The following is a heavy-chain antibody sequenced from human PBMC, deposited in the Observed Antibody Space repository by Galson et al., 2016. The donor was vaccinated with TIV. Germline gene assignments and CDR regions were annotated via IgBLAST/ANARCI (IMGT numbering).Heavy chain of an antibody. CDR2: ISYDGSDK. CDR1: GFTFSSYG. Sequence: SLRLSCAASGFTFSSYGMHWVRQAPGKGLEWVAIISYDGSDKDYTGSVKGRFTIFRDKSKNTLYLQMDSVRVEDTATYYCARIHRSYGMDVWGQGTTVTVSS. CDR3: ARIHRSYGMDV. J-gene: IGHJ6*02. D-gene: IGHD5-18*01. V-gene: IGHV3-33*01.